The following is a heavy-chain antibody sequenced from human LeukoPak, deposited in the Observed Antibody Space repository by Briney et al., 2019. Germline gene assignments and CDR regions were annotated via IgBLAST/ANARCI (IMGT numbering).Heavy chain of an antibody. D-gene: IGHD2-15*01. Sequence: ASVKVSCKASGYTFTGYYMHWVRPAPGQGLEWMGWINPNSGGTNYAQKFQGRVTMTRDTSIRTAYMELSRLRSDDTAVYYCARDSVKYCSGGSCYYFDYWGQGTLVTVSS. V-gene: IGHV1-2*02. J-gene: IGHJ4*02. CDR1: GYTFTGYY. CDR3: ARDSVKYCSGGSCYYFDY. CDR2: INPNSGGT.